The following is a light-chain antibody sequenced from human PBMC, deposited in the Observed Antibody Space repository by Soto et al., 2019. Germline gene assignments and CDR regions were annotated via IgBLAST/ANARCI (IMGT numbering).Light chain of an antibody. V-gene: IGLV2-8*01. J-gene: IGLJ3*02. Sequence: QSALTQPPSASGSPGQSVTISCTGTSSDVGSYNYVSWYQQHPGKAPKLMIDEVSKRPSGVPDRFSGSKSGNTASLTVSRLQAEDEADYYCSSYAGTKNWVFGGGTKLTVL. CDR2: EVS. CDR1: SSDVGSYNY. CDR3: SSYAGTKNWV.